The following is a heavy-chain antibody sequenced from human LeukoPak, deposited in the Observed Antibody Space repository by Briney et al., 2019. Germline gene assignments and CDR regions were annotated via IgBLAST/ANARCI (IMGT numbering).Heavy chain of an antibody. CDR3: ARDSPHFDFSYYGMDV. V-gene: IGHV3-30*02. CDR1: GFTFSSYG. J-gene: IGHJ6*02. CDR2: IRYDGSNK. D-gene: IGHD3-9*01. Sequence: PGGSLRLSCAASGFTFSSYGMHWVRQAPGKGLEWVAFIRYDGSNKYYADSVKGRFTISRDNSKNTLYLQMNSLRAEDTAVYYCARDSPHFDFSYYGMDVWGQGTTVTVSS.